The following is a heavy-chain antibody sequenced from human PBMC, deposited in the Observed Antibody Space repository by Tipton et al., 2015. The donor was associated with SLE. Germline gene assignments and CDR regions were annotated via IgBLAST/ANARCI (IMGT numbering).Heavy chain of an antibody. J-gene: IGHJ3*02. V-gene: IGHV4-59*11. Sequence: LRLSCTVSGGSISSHYWSWIRQPPGKGLEWIGYIYYSGSTNYNPSLKSRVTISVDTSKNQFSLKLSSVTAADTAVYYCAKSITIFGVAESAFDIWGQGTMVTVSS. CDR1: GGSISSHY. CDR3: AKSITIFGVAESAFDI. CDR2: IYYSGST. D-gene: IGHD3-3*01.